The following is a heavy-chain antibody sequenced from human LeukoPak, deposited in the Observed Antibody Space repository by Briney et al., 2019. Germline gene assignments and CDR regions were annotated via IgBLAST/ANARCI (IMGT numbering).Heavy chain of an antibody. CDR2: INPNSGGT. CDR3: ARGTLSYYYDSSGYPGY. J-gene: IGHJ4*02. D-gene: IGHD3-22*01. Sequence: ASVKVSCKASGYTFTSYGISWVRQAPGQGLEWMGRINPNSGGTNYAQKFQGRVTMTRDTSISTAYMELSRLRSDDTAVYYCARGTLSYYYDSSGYPGYWGQGTLVTVSS. CDR1: GYTFTSYG. V-gene: IGHV1-2*06.